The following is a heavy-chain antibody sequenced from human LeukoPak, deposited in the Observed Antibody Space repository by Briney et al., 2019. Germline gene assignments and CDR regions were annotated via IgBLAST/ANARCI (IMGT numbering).Heavy chain of an antibody. V-gene: IGHV3-23*01. Sequence: SGGSLRLSCAASGFTFSNSDMSWVRQAPGKGLEWVSAIGGSGSSTFYADSVKGRFTVSRDNSKNTLYLQMSSLGAEDTAVYYCAKSRLTPHPWGQGTLVTVSS. CDR2: IGGSGSST. CDR1: GFTFSNSD. J-gene: IGHJ5*02. D-gene: IGHD1-14*01. CDR3: AKSRLTPHP.